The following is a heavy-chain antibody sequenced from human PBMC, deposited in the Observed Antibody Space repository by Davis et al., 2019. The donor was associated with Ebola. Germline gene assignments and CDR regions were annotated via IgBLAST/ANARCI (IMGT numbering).Heavy chain of an antibody. J-gene: IGHJ3*02. V-gene: IGHV1-18*01. CDR2: ISGYNGNT. Sequence: ASVQVSCKASGYTFISSAFSWVRQAPGQGLERVGWISGYNGNTKYAQNYQGRVTMTTDTSTSTAYMELRNLRSDDAAVYYCARDREGEYDIWGQGTMVTVSS. D-gene: IGHD3-16*01. CDR3: ARDREGEYDI. CDR1: GYTFISSA.